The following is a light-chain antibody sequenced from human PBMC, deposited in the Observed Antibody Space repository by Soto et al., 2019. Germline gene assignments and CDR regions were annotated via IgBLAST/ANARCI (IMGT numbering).Light chain of an antibody. CDR3: QQYGISPWT. J-gene: IGKJ1*01. CDR2: GAS. CDR1: RSVSSSY. Sequence: DIVLTQYPGTLSLSPGERSTLSCRASRSVSSSYLAWYQQKPGQAPRLLIYGASSRATGIPDRFSGSGSGTDFTLTISRLEPEDFAVYYCQQYGISPWTFGQGTKVDI. V-gene: IGKV3-20*01.